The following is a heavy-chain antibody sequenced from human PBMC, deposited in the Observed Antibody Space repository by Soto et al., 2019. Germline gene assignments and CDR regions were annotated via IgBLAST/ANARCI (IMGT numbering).Heavy chain of an antibody. CDR2: INSKTDGGTT. V-gene: IGHV3-15*01. D-gene: IGHD3-22*01. CDR3: TTGMGYYDPYGMDV. J-gene: IGHJ6*02. Sequence: EVQLVESGGGLVKPGGSLRLSCAASGFTFSDAWMSWVRQAPGKGLEWVGHINSKTDGGTTDYSAPVKGRFTISRDDSKNTLYLQMNSLKTEDTAVYYCTTGMGYYDPYGMDVWGQGTTVTVSS. CDR1: GFTFSDAW.